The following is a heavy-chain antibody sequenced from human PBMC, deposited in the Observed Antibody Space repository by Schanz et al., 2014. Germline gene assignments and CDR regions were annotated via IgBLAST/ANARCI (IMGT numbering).Heavy chain of an antibody. CDR2: IYYSGST. Sequence: QVPLQESGPGLVKPSQTLSLTCAVSGGSISSGGYTWSWIRQPPGKGLEWIGYIYYSGSTYYNPSLKSRVTILVDPSKNQFSLMLGSVTAADTAVYYCARAAGPVDYWGQGTLVTVSS. D-gene: IGHD6-13*01. CDR3: ARAAGPVDY. CDR1: GGSISSGGYT. V-gene: IGHV4-30-4*07. J-gene: IGHJ4*02.